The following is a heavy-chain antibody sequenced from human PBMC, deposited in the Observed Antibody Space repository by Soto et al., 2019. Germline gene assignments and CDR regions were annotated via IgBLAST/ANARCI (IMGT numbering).Heavy chain of an antibody. J-gene: IGHJ4*02. CDR1: GGSFSSNT. V-gene: IGHV1-69*08. CDR3: AREDGNNLLDH. Sequence: QVQLVQSGAAVKKPGSSLNVSCKVSGGSFSSNTISWVRQAPGQGLEWMGMIIPILAVTKYAQKFQGRVTIIADKSSSTAYMELASLRSDDTAVYYCAREDGNNLLDHWGQGALVTVSS. CDR2: IIPILAVT.